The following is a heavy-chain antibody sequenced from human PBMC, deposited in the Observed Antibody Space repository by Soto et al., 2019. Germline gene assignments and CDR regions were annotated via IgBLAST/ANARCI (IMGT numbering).Heavy chain of an antibody. CDR3: ARGGKTVTTFDY. CDR1: GGSISSGGYS. J-gene: IGHJ4*02. Sequence: SETLSLTCAVSGGSISSGGYSWSWIRQPPGKGLEWIGYIYHSGSTYYNPSLKSRVTISVDRSKNQFSLKLSSVTAADTAVYYCARGGKTVTTFDYWGQGTLVTVSS. V-gene: IGHV4-30-2*01. CDR2: IYHSGST. D-gene: IGHD4-17*01.